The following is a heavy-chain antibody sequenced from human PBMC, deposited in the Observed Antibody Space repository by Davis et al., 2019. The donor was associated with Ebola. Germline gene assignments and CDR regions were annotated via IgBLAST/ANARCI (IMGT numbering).Heavy chain of an antibody. CDR2: IRGST. V-gene: IGHV3-23*01. CDR3: ARGPTVSGTGNSFDI. CDR1: GFTFSCYA. Sequence: GESLKISCAASGFTFSCYAMTWVRQAPGKGLEWVSAIRGSTYYADSVKGRFTISRDNSKNTLYLQMNSLRAEDTAVYYCARGPTVSGTGNSFDIWGPGTGVIISS. J-gene: IGHJ3*02. D-gene: IGHD1-1*01.